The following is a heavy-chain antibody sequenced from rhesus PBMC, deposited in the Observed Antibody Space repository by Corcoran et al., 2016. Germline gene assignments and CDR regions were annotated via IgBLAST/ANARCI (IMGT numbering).Heavy chain of an antibody. CDR1: AGSIGSTY. V-gene: IGHV4-160*01. J-gene: IGHJ4*01. CDR3: ARVSAAAAFGY. CDR2: IYGSSAST. D-gene: IGHD6-31*01. Sequence: VRLQESGPGLVKPSETLSLPCRVSAGSIGSTYWSWLRPPPAPGLEGSGYIYGSSASTYYKTAPKRRGTMSTDTPKNHVALKRSAVTAADTAGYDGARVSAAAAFGYWGQGVLVTGSS.